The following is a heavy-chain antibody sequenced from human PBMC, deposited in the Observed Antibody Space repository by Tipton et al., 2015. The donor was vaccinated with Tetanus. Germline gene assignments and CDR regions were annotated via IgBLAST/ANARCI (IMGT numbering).Heavy chain of an antibody. CDR1: GGSMSGSGHY. CDR2: ISYCGRT. V-gene: IGHV4-39*02. Sequence: TLSLTCIVSGGSMSGSGHYGAWVRQSPGKGLEWIGSISYCGRTYYSPSLKSRVNMSVDTSKKDFSVRLVSVTAADTAVYYCARLREIVSRSGWAFDYWGQGILVTVSS. D-gene: IGHD3-10*01. J-gene: IGHJ4*02. CDR3: ARLREIVSRSGWAFDY.